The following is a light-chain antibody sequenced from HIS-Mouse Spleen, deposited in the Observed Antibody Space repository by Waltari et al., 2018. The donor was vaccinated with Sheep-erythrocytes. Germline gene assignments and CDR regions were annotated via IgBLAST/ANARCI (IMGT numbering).Light chain of an antibody. V-gene: IGKV1-39*01. CDR2: AAS. CDR3: QQSYSTPPLT. Sequence: DIQMTQSPSSLSASVGDGVTITCRASQSISSYLNWYQQKPGKAPKLLIYAASSLQSGVPSRFSGSGSGTDFTLTISSLQPEDFATYYCQQSYSTPPLTFGGRTKVEIK. CDR1: QSISSY. J-gene: IGKJ4*01.